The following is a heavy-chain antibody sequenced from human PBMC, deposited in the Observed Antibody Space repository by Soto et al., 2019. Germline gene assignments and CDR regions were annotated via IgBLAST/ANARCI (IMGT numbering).Heavy chain of an antibody. D-gene: IGHD3-9*01. J-gene: IGHJ4*02. Sequence: GGSLRLSCAASGFTFSSYWMSWVRQAPGKGLEWVANIKQDGSEKYYVDSVKGRFTISRDNAKNSLYLQMNSLRAEDTAVYYCARDYYDILTGYYKLDYWGQGTLVTVSS. CDR3: ARDYYDILTGYYKLDY. CDR1: GFTFSSYW. V-gene: IGHV3-7*05. CDR2: IKQDGSEK.